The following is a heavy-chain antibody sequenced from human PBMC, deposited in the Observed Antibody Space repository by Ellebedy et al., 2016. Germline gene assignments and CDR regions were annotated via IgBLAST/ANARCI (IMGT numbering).Heavy chain of an antibody. Sequence: ASVKVSXKASGGTFSSYAISWVRQAPGQGLEWMGWISAYNGNTNYAQKLQGRVTMTTDTSTSTAYMELRSLRSDDTAVYYCARATEWELLRGVDYWGQGTLVTVSS. D-gene: IGHD1-26*01. CDR1: GGTFSSYA. CDR2: ISAYNGNT. V-gene: IGHV1-18*01. CDR3: ARATEWELLRGVDY. J-gene: IGHJ4*02.